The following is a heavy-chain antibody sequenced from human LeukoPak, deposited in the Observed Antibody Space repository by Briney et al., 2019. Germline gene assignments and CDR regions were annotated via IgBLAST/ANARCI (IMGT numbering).Heavy chain of an antibody. D-gene: IGHD6-19*01. CDR1: GGSISSSSYY. CDR3: AGPGAWLVRGAYCFDY. Sequence: SETLSLTCTVSGGSISSSSYYWGWIRQPPGKGLEWTGSIYYSGSTYYNPSLKSRVTISVDTSKNQFSLKLSSVTAADTAVYYCAGPGAWLVRGAYCFDYWGQGTLVTVSS. CDR2: IYYSGST. J-gene: IGHJ4*02. V-gene: IGHV4-39*01.